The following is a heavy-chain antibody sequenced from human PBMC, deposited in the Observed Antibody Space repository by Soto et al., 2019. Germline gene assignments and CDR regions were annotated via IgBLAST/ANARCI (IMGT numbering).Heavy chain of an antibody. J-gene: IGHJ6*02. CDR2: IIPIFGTA. CDR3: ARDRAGNRLDCYGMAV. D-gene: IGHD3-9*01. CDR1: GGTFSSYA. V-gene: IGHV1-69*01. Sequence: QVQLVQSGAEVKKPGSSVKVSCKASGGTFSSYAISWVRQAPGQGLEWMGGIIPIFGTANYAQKFQGRVRITGDESTRKAYRDLASLRSKDTAVYYWARDRAGNRLDCYGMAVWGQGTTVTVSS.